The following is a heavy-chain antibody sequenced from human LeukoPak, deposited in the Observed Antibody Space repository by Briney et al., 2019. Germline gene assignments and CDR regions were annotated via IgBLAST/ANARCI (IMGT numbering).Heavy chain of an antibody. CDR1: GFTLSSYS. Sequence: GGSLRLSCAASGFTLSSYSMNWVRQAPGKGLEWVSFISSSSSYIYYADSVKGRFTISRDSAKNSLYLQMNSLRAEDTAVYYCARAGPPLSYYYYMDVWGKGTTVTISS. V-gene: IGHV3-21*01. D-gene: IGHD2-8*02. CDR2: ISSSSSYI. J-gene: IGHJ6*03. CDR3: ARAGPPLSYYYYMDV.